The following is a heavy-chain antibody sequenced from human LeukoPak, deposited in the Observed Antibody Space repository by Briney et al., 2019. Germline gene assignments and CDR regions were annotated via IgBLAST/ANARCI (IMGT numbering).Heavy chain of an antibody. CDR3: ARDRTTVTYDALDI. V-gene: IGHV4-34*01. CDR1: GGSFSGYY. CDR2: INHSGST. J-gene: IGHJ3*02. D-gene: IGHD4-17*01. Sequence: PSETLSLTCAVYGGSFSGYYWSWIRQPPGKGLEWIGEINHSGSTNYNPSLKSRVTISVDTSKNQFSLKLSSVTAADTAVYYCARDRTTVTYDALDIWGQGTMVTVSS.